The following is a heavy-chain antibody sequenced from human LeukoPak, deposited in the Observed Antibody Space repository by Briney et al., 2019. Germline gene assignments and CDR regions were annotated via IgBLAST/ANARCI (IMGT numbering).Heavy chain of an antibody. CDR1: GFTFSSYA. CDR3: ARPRGYGSGSYSYYYYGMDV. D-gene: IGHD3-10*01. V-gene: IGHV3-23*01. Sequence: GGSLRLSCTASGFTFSSYAMSWVRQAPGKGLEWVSAISGSGDSTYYADSVKGRFTISRDNSKNTLYLQMNSLRAEDTAVYYCARPRGYGSGSYSYYYYGMDVWGQGTTVTVSS. J-gene: IGHJ6*02. CDR2: ISGSGDST.